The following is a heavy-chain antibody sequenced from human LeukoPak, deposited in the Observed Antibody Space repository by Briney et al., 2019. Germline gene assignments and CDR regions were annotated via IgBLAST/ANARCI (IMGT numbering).Heavy chain of an antibody. Sequence: SETLSLTCTVSGGSISSSSYYWGWIRQPPGKWLEWIGSIYYSGSTYYNPSLKSRVTISVDTSKNQFSLKLSSVTAADTAVYYCARDPSLDAFDIWGQGTMVTVSS. CDR1: GGSISSSSYY. J-gene: IGHJ3*02. V-gene: IGHV4-39*07. CDR3: ARDPSLDAFDI. CDR2: IYYSGST.